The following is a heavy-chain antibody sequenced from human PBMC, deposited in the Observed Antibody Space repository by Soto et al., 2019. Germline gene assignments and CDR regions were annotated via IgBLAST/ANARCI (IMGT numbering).Heavy chain of an antibody. J-gene: IGHJ6*02. CDR2: INPNSGDT. CDR3: AREMVRGVIISGYYGMDV. V-gene: IGHV1-2*04. D-gene: IGHD3-10*01. Sequence: GASVKVSCKASGYTFTGYYMHWVRQAPGQGLEWMGWINPNSGDTNYAQKFQGWVTMTRDTSISTAYMELSRLRSDDTAVYYCAREMVRGVIISGYYGMDVWGQGTTVTVSS. CDR1: GYTFTGYY.